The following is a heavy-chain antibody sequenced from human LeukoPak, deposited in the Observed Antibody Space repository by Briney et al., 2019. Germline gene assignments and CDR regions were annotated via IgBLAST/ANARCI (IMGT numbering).Heavy chain of an antibody. CDR3: ARVNGDYVRYYYYYMDV. CDR2: IYYSGST. CDR1: GGSISSYY. Sequence: SETLSLTCTLSGGSISSYYWSWIRQPPGKGLEWIGYIYYSGSTNYNPSLKSRVTISVDTSKNQFSLKLSSVTAADTAVYYCARVNGDYVRYYYYYMDVWGKGTTVTVSS. J-gene: IGHJ6*03. D-gene: IGHD4-17*01. V-gene: IGHV4-59*01.